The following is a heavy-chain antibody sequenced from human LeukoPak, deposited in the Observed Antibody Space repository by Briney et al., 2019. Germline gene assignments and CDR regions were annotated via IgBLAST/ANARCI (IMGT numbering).Heavy chain of an antibody. J-gene: IGHJ4*02. CDR1: GFIFSSYS. D-gene: IGHD5-24*01. Sequence: GGSLRLSCAASGFIFSSYSMSWVRQAPGKGLEWVSVITGSGGNTYYADSVKGQFTISKDNSKNTVYLQMSSLRVDDTAVYCCAKDADGYNYWDQGTLVTVSS. V-gene: IGHV3-23*01. CDR3: AKDADGYNY. CDR2: ITGSGGNT.